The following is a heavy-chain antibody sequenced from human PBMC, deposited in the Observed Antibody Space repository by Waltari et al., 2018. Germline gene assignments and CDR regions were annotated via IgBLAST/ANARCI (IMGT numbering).Heavy chain of an antibody. CDR2: HYYSGST. J-gene: IGHJ4*02. CDR1: GGSIDSTYNS. D-gene: IGHD2-15*01. V-gene: IGHV4-39*01. Sequence: QVQLQESGPGLGKPSETLSLTCTVSGGSIDSTYNSWGWIRQPPGKGLEWIGSHYYSGSTHYNPSLKSRVTISVDTSKNQFSLKLTSVTAADTAVYYCVQLPGYWGQGILVTVSS. CDR3: VQLPGY.